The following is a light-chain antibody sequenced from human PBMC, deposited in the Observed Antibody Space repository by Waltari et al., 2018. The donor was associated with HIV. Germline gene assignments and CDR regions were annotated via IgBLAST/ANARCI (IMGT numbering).Light chain of an antibody. CDR3: QQRSNWPPLT. J-gene: IGKJ4*01. V-gene: IGKV3-11*01. CDR1: QSVSSY. Sequence: EIVLTQSPATLSVSPGERATLSCRASQSVSSYLAWYQKKPGQAPRLLIYDASNRATGIPARFSGSGSGTDFTLTISSLEPEDFAVYYCQQRSNWPPLTFGGGTKVEIK. CDR2: DAS.